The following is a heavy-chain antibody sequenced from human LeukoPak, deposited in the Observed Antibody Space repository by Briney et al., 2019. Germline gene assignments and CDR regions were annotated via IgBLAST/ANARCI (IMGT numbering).Heavy chain of an antibody. D-gene: IGHD6-6*01. V-gene: IGHV3-30*04. Sequence: GRSLRLSCAASGFTFSSYAMHWVRQAPGKGLEWVAVISYDGSNKYYADSVKGRFTISRDNSKNTLYLQMNSLRAEDTAVYYCAREIAARPDGSGFDYWGQGTLVTVSS. J-gene: IGHJ4*02. CDR2: ISYDGSNK. CDR3: AREIAARPDGSGFDY. CDR1: GFTFSSYA.